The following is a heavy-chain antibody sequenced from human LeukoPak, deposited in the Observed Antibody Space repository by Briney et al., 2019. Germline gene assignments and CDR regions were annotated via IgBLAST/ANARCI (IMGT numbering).Heavy chain of an antibody. CDR3: ARDAEGYCSGGSCPGFDY. D-gene: IGHD2-15*01. J-gene: IGHJ4*02. CDR2: ISAYNGNT. V-gene: IGHV1-18*01. Sequence: GASVKVSCKASGYTFTSYGISWVRQAPGQGLEWMGWISAYNGNTNYAQKLQGRVTMTTDTSTSTAYMELRSLRSDDTAVYYCARDAEGYCSGGSCPGFDYWGQGTLVTVSS. CDR1: GYTFTSYG.